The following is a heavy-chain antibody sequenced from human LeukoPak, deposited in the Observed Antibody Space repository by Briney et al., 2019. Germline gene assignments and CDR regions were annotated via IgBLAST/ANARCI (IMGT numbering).Heavy chain of an antibody. CDR3: ARAQAGYSSGWYSYYFDY. Sequence: HPGGSLRLSCAASGFTFSSYAMSWVRQAPGKGLEWVSAISGSGGSTYYADSVKGRFTISRDNSKNTLYLQMNSLRAEDTAVYYCARAQAGYSSGWYSYYFDYWGQGTLVTVSS. J-gene: IGHJ4*02. D-gene: IGHD6-19*01. CDR1: GFTFSSYA. CDR2: ISGSGGST. V-gene: IGHV3-23*01.